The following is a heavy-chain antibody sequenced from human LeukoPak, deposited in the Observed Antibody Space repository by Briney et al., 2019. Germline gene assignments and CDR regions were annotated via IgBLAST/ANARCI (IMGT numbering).Heavy chain of an antibody. CDR1: GGSFSGYY. Sequence: SETLSLTCTVYGGSFSGYYWSWIRQPPGKGLEWIGEINHSGSTNYNPSLKSRVTTSVDTSKNHFRLKLSSVTAADTAVYYCSRGLNLRSIAAAGTPNWYFDLWGRGTLVTVSS. V-gene: IGHV4-34*01. J-gene: IGHJ2*01. CDR2: INHSGST. D-gene: IGHD6-13*01. CDR3: SRGLNLRSIAAAGTPNWYFDL.